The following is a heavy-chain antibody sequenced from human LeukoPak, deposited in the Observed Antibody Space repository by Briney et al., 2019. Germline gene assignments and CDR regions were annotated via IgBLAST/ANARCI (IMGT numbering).Heavy chain of an antibody. V-gene: IGHV4-34*01. CDR3: ARWPRARYFDL. CDR2: INHSGST. J-gene: IGHJ2*01. Sequence: SETLSLTCAVYGGSFSGYYWGWIRQPPGKGLEWIGEINHSGSTNCNPSLKSRVTISVDTSKNQFSLKLSSVTAADTAVYYCARWPRARYFDLWGRGTLVTVSS. CDR1: GGSFSGYY.